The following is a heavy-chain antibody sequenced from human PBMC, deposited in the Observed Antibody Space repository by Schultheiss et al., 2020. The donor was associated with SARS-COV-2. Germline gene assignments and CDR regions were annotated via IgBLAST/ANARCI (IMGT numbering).Heavy chain of an antibody. Sequence: GGSLRLSCAASGLTFSSFDMHWVRQAPGKGLEWVALISYDGSNKYYADSVKGRFTISRDNSKNTLYLQMNSLRADDTAVYYCATSDAGGSYYGPCGYWGQGTLVTVSS. D-gene: IGHD1-26*01. CDR1: GLTFSSFD. CDR3: ATSDAGGSYYGPCGY. J-gene: IGHJ4*02. V-gene: IGHV3-30*04. CDR2: ISYDGSNK.